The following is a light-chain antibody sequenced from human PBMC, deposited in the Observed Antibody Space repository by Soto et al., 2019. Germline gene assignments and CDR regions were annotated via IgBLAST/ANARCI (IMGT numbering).Light chain of an antibody. CDR1: QSVSSSY. V-gene: IGKV3-20*01. CDR3: QQYGSSPKT. J-gene: IGKJ1*01. Sequence: EIVLTQSPGTLSLSPGERATLSCRASQSVSSSYLAWYQQKPGQAPRLLIYGATSRATGIPDRFSRSGSGRDFTLTISKLESEDFAVYYCQQYGSSPKTFGQGTKVEIK. CDR2: GAT.